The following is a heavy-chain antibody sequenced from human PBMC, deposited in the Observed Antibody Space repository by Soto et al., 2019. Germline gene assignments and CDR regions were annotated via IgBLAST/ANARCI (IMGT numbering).Heavy chain of an antibody. CDR3: ARTPHYYDSSGYYWGY. J-gene: IGHJ4*02. D-gene: IGHD3-22*01. CDR1: GFTFSSYA. V-gene: IGHV3-74*02. Sequence: EVQLLESGGDLVQPGGSLRLSCAASGFTFSSYAMSWVRQAPGKGLEWVSRINSDGSSTSYADSVKGRFTISRDNAKNTLYLQMNSLRAEDTAVYYCARTPHYYDSSGYYWGYWGQGTLVTVSS. CDR2: INSDGSST.